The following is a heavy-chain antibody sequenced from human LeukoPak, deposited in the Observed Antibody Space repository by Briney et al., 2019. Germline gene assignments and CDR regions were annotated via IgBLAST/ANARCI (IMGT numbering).Heavy chain of an antibody. J-gene: IGHJ6*03. CDR2: MNPNSGNT. CDR1: GYTFTSYD. D-gene: IGHD3-22*01. Sequence: ASVKVSCKASGYTFTSYDINWVRQATGQGLEWMGWMNPNSGNTGYAQKFQGRVTMTRNTSISTAYMELSSLRSEDTAVYYCARVYYYGSSGYYKGYYYYYYMDVWGKGTTVTISS. V-gene: IGHV1-8*01. CDR3: ARVYYYGSSGYYKGYYYYYYMDV.